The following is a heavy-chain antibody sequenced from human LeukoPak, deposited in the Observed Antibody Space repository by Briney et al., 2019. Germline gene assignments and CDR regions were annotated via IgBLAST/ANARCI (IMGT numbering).Heavy chain of an antibody. Sequence: ASVKVSCKASGYTFTSYDINWVRQATGQGPEWMGWMNPNSGNTGYAQKFQGRVTMTRNTSISTAYMELSSLRSEDTAVYYCARASVVWYDSSGYYYVGYWGQGTLVTVSS. D-gene: IGHD3-22*01. CDR1: GYTFTSYD. CDR2: MNPNSGNT. J-gene: IGHJ4*02. V-gene: IGHV1-8*01. CDR3: ARASVVWYDSSGYYYVGY.